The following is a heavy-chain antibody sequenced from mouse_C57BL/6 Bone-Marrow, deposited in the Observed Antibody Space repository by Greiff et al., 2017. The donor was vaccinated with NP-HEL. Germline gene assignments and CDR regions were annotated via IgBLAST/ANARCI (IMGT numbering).Heavy chain of an antibody. D-gene: IGHD1-1*01. Sequence: VQLQQSGAELVRPGASVTLSCKASGYTFTDYEMHWVKQTPVHGLEWIGAIDPETGGTAYNQKFKGKAILTADKSSSTAYMELRSLTSEDSAVYYCTRGVYGRSSRFAYWGQGTLVTVSA. CDR1: GYTFTDYE. J-gene: IGHJ3*01. CDR3: TRGVYGRSSRFAY. CDR2: IDPETGGT. V-gene: IGHV1-15*01.